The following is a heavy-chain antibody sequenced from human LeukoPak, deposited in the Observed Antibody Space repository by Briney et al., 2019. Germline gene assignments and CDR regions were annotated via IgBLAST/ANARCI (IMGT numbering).Heavy chain of an antibody. J-gene: IGHJ3*02. CDR1: GGTFSSYA. Sequence: SVKVSCKASGGTFSSYAISWVRQAPGQGLEWMGGIIPIFGTANYAQKFQGRVTITTDESTSTAYMELSSLRSEDTAVYYCARAIFGVVTPLDAFDIWGPGTMVTVSS. CDR3: ARAIFGVVTPLDAFDI. V-gene: IGHV1-69*05. CDR2: IIPIFGTA. D-gene: IGHD3-3*01.